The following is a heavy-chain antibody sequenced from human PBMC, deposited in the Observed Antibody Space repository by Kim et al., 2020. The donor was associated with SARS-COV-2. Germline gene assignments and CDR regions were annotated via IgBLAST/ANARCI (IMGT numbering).Heavy chain of an antibody. CDR1: GFTFSSYS. CDR2: ISSSSSYI. D-gene: IGHD3-9*01. V-gene: IGHV3-21*01. CDR3: ARGVRYFAWLFPNWFDP. Sequence: GGSLRLSCAASGFTFSSYSMNWVRQAPGKGLEWVSSISSSSSYIYYADSVKGRFTISRDNAKNSLYLQMNSLRAEDTAVYYCARGVRYFAWLFPNWFDPWGQGTLVTVSS. J-gene: IGHJ5*02.